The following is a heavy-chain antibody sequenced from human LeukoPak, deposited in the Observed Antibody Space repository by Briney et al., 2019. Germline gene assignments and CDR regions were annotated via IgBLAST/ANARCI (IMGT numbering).Heavy chain of an antibody. CDR2: INHSGST. D-gene: IGHD6-19*01. Sequence: SETLSLICAVYGGSFSGYYWSWIRQPPGKGLEWIGEINHSGSTNYNPSLKSRVTISVDTSKNQFSLKLSSVTAADTAVYYCARDVIAVAGRYWYFDLWGRGTLVTVSS. CDR3: ARDVIAVAGRYWYFDL. J-gene: IGHJ2*01. V-gene: IGHV4-34*01. CDR1: GGSFSGYY.